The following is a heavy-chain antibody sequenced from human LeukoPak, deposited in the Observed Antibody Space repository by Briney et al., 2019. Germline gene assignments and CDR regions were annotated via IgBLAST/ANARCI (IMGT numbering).Heavy chain of an antibody. CDR2: ISGSGGST. CDR1: GFTFSSYA. V-gene: IGHV3-23*01. J-gene: IGHJ4*02. CDR3: AKDLGSDYYDSSGYDY. Sequence: GGSLRLSCAASGFTFSSYAMSWVRQAPGKGLEWVSAISGSGGSTYYADSVKGRFTISRDNSKNTLYLQMNSLRVEDTAVYYCAKDLGSDYYDSSGYDYWGQGILVTVSS. D-gene: IGHD3-22*01.